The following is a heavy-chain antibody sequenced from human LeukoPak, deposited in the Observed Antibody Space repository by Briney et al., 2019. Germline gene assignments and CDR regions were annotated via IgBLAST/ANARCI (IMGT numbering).Heavy chain of an antibody. Sequence: SETLSLTCTVSGGSLSSGSYYWSWIRQPAGKGLEWIGRIYTSGSTNYNPSLKSRVTISVDTSKNQFSLKLSSVTAADTAVYYCARAADSSGYYYWGQGTLVTVSS. V-gene: IGHV4-61*02. D-gene: IGHD3-22*01. CDR1: GGSLSSGSYY. CDR2: IYTSGST. J-gene: IGHJ4*02. CDR3: ARAADSSGYYY.